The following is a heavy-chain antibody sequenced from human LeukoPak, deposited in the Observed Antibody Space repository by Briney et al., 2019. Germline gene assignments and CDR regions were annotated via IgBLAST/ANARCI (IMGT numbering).Heavy chain of an antibody. V-gene: IGHV5-51*01. CDR3: ARQGPHYYDSSGYWFDP. CDR2: IYPGDSDT. J-gene: IGHJ5*02. D-gene: IGHD3-22*01. CDR1: GYSFTSYR. Sequence: GESLKISCKGSGYSFTSYRIGWVRQMPGKGLEWMGIIYPGDSDTRYSPSFQGRVTISADKSISTAYLQWSSLKASDTAMYYCARQGPHYYDSSGYWFDPWGQGTLVTVSS.